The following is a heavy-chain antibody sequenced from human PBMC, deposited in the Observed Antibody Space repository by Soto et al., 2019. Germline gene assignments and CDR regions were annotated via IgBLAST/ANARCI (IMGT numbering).Heavy chain of an antibody. CDR2: IKSKTDGGTT. CDR3: IGLYCSSTSCLYYYYYGMVV. CDR1: GFTFSNAW. D-gene: IGHD2-2*01. Sequence: PGGSLRLSCAASGFTFSNAWMSWVRQAPGKGLEWVGRIKSKTDGGTTDYAAPVKGRFTISRDDSKNTLYLQMNSLKTEDTAVYYCIGLYCSSTSCLYYYYYGMVVWGQGTTVTVFS. V-gene: IGHV3-15*01. J-gene: IGHJ6*02.